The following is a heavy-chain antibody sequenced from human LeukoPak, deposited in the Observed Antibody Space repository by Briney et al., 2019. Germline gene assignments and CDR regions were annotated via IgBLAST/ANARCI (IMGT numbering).Heavy chain of an antibody. V-gene: IGHV3-21*01. CDR1: GFTFSSYS. CDR3: ARGRFVGGDY. D-gene: IGHD3-16*01. J-gene: IGHJ4*02. CDR2: ISSSSTYI. Sequence: GGSLRLSFAASGFTFSSYSMNWVRQAPGKGLEWLSSISSSSTYIYYADSVKGRFTISRDNAKNSLYLQMNSLRVEDTAVYYCARGRFVGGDYWGQGTLVTVSS.